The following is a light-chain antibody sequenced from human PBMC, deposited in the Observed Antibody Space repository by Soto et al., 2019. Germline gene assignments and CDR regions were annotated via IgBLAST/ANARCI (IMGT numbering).Light chain of an antibody. V-gene: IGLV3-25*03. J-gene: IGLJ2*01. CDR3: QSADSSGSYEV. Sequence: SYELTQPPSVSVSPGQTARITCSGDTLPNQYAYWYQQKPGQAPVLVIYKDSERPSGIPERFSGSSSGTTVTLTISGAQAEDEADYYCQSADSSGSYEVFGGGTKLTVL. CDR2: KDS. CDR1: TLPNQY.